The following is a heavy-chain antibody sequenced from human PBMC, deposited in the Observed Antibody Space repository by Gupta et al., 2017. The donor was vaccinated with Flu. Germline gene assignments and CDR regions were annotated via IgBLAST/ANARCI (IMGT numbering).Heavy chain of an antibody. CDR3: AREINYSSAFDS. D-gene: IGHD6-25*01. Sequence: EVQLVESGGGLVQPGGSLGLSCTVSEFTFNTYEMNWVRQAPGKGLEWISYIRESGSTAYYADSVKGRFTISRDNANNLLYLQMISLRADDTAVYYCAREINYSSAFDSWGRGTLVTVSS. J-gene: IGHJ4*02. CDR1: EFTFNTYE. V-gene: IGHV3-48*03. CDR2: IRESGSTA.